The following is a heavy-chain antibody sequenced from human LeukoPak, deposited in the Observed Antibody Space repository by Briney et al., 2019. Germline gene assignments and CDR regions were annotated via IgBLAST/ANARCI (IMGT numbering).Heavy chain of an antibody. Sequence: GGSLRLSCTASGFTFGDYAMSWFRQAPGKGLEWVGFIRSKAYGGTTEYAASVKGRFTISRDDSKSIAYLQMNSLKTEDTAVYYCTRFTMCSSSWCYGWFDPWGQGTLVTVSS. V-gene: IGHV3-49*03. J-gene: IGHJ5*02. CDR2: IRSKAYGGTT. D-gene: IGHD6-13*01. CDR1: GFTFGDYA. CDR3: TRFTMCSSSWCYGWFDP.